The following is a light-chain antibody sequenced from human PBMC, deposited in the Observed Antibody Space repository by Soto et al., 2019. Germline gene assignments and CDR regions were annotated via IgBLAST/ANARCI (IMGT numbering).Light chain of an antibody. Sequence: EILMTQSPSTLSSSKGERATISCRASQSISNYLAWYQQKPGQAPMLLIYDASYRATGIPARFSGSGSGTDFSLTSSRLEPEDIAVYYCQQYCSPGTFGQGTKVDIK. CDR1: QSISNY. CDR3: QQYCSPGT. V-gene: IGKV3-11*01. J-gene: IGKJ1*01. CDR2: DAS.